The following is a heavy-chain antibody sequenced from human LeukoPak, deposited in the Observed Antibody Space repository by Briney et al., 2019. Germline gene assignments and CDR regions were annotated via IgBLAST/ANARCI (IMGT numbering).Heavy chain of an antibody. V-gene: IGHV4-59*01. J-gene: IGHJ4*02. CDR2: IHYSGST. CDR1: GGSLSSYY. Sequence: PSETLSLTCTVSGGSLSSYYWSWLRQPPGKGLEWIGYIHYSGSTNYNPSLKSRVTISVDTSKNQFSLKLSSVTAADTAVYYCASQGEGYFDYWGQGTLVTVSS. CDR3: ASQGEGYFDY.